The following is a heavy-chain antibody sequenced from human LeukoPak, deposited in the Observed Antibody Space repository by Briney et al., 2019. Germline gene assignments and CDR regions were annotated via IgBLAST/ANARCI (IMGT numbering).Heavy chain of an antibody. CDR3: ARFYYDSSGSHAFDI. J-gene: IGHJ3*02. D-gene: IGHD3-22*01. V-gene: IGHV1-69*02. Sequence: SVKVSCKASGGTFSSYTTSWVRQAPGQGLEWMGRIIPILGIANYAQKFQGRVTITADKSTSTAYMELSSLRSEDTAVYYCARFYYDSSGSHAFDIWGQGTMATVSS. CDR1: GGTFSSYT. CDR2: IIPILGIA.